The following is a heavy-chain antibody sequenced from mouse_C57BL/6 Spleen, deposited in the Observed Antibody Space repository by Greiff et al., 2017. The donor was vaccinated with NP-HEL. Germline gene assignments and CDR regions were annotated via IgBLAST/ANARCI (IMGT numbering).Heavy chain of an antibody. CDR3: TRGATVVAPFDY. J-gene: IGHJ2*01. Sequence: EVQLQQSGTVLARPGASVKMSCKTSGYTFTSYWMHWVKQRPGQGLEWIGAIYPGNSDTSYNQKFKGKAKLTAVTSASTAYMELSSLTNEDSAVYYWTRGATVVAPFDYWGQGTTLTVSS. D-gene: IGHD1-1*01. CDR2: IYPGNSDT. V-gene: IGHV1-5*01. CDR1: GYTFTSYW.